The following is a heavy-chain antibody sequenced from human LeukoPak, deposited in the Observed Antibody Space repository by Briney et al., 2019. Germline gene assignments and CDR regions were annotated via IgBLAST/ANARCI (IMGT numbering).Heavy chain of an antibody. D-gene: IGHD6-13*01. CDR1: GGSISSYY. V-gene: IGHV4-59*12. CDR2: IYDSGST. J-gene: IGHJ5*02. CDR3: ASGGGRRQQLVRFDP. Sequence: PSETLSLTCTVSGGSISSYYWSWIRQPPGKGLEWIGYIYDSGSTNYNPSLKSRVTISVDTSKNQFSLKLSSVTAADTAVYYCASGGGRRQQLVRFDPWGQGTLVTVSS.